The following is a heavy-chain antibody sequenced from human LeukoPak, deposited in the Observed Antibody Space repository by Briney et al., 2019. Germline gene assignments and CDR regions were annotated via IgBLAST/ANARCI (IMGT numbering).Heavy chain of an antibody. J-gene: IGHJ4*02. CDR3: ARGPGEMATIPYYFDY. CDR2: ISYDGSNK. D-gene: IGHD5-24*01. V-gene: IGHV3-30*04. CDR1: GFTFSSYA. Sequence: PGRSLRLSCAASGFTFSSYAMHWVRQAPGKGLEWVAVISYDGSNKYYADSVKGRFTISRDNAKNSLYLQMNSLRAEDTAVYYCARGPGEMATIPYYFDYWGQGTLVTVSS.